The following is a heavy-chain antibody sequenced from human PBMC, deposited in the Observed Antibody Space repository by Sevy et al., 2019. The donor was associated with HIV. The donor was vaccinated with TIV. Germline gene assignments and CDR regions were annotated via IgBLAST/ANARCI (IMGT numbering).Heavy chain of an antibody. V-gene: IGHV3-15*01. Sequence: GGSLRLSCAASGFTFSNAWMSWVRQAPGKGLEWVGRIKSKTDGGTTDYAAPVKGRFTISRDDSKNTLYLQMNSLKTEDTAVYYCTTDYGYCSGGSCYRCAPGEYFQHWGQGTLVTVSS. J-gene: IGHJ1*01. D-gene: IGHD2-15*01. CDR1: GFTFSNAW. CDR2: IKSKTDGGTT. CDR3: TTDYGYCSGGSCYRCAPGEYFQH.